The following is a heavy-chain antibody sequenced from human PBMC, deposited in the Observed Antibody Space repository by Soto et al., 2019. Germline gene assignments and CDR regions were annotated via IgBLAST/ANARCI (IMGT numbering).Heavy chain of an antibody. J-gene: IGHJ6*04. CDR3: TRRTWFRGMDF. V-gene: IGHV6-1*01. Sequence: SPSRGLEWLGRTYYKSKWNNDYALSVKSRITINPDTSKNQFSLHLYSVTPEDTAVYYCTRRTWFRGMDFWGKGTPVPVSS. CDR2: TYYKSKWNN. D-gene: IGHD2-8*01.